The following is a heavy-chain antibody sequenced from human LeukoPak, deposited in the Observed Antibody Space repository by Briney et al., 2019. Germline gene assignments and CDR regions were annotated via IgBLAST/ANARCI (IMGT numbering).Heavy chain of an antibody. V-gene: IGHV1-18*01. CDR3: ARDRAYYDILTGYSIYGMDV. Sequence: GASVKVSCKASGYTFTSYGISWVRQAPGQGLEWMGWISAYNGNTNYAQKLQGRVTITTDTSTSTAYMELRSLRSDDTAVYYCARDRAYYDILTGYSIYGMDVWGQGTTVTVSS. D-gene: IGHD3-9*01. J-gene: IGHJ6*02. CDR2: ISAYNGNT. CDR1: GYTFTSYG.